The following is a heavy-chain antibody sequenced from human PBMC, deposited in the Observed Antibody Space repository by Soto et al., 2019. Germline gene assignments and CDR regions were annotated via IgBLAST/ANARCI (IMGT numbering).Heavy chain of an antibody. J-gene: IGHJ4*02. V-gene: IGHV1-69*13. D-gene: IGHD3-22*01. Sequence: ASVKVSCKASGGTFSSYAISWVRQAPGQGLEWMGGIIPIFGTANYAQKFQGRVTITADESTSTAYMELSSLRSEDTAVYYCARAPQPPYYYDSSGYLDYWGQGTLVTVS. CDR2: IIPIFGTA. CDR3: ARAPQPPYYYDSSGYLDY. CDR1: GGTFSSYA.